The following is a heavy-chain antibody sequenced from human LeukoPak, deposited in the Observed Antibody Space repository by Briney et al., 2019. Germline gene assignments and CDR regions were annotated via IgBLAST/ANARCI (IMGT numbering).Heavy chain of an antibody. CDR2: IYYSGST. V-gene: IGHV4-39*07. CDR3: ARFRDYKEAFDI. D-gene: IGHD3-10*01. J-gene: IGHJ3*02. Sequence: SSETLSLTCTVSGGSISSSSYYWGWIRQPPGKGLEWIGSIYYSGSTYYNPSLKSRVTISVDTSKNQFSLKLNSVTAADTAVYYCARFRDYKEAFDIWGQGTMVTVSS. CDR1: GGSISSSSYY.